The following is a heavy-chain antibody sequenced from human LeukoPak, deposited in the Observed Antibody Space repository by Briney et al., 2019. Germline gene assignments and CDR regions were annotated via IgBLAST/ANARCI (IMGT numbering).Heavy chain of an antibody. J-gene: IGHJ3*02. CDR2: IYPGDSDT. CDR1: GYSFTSYW. V-gene: IGHV5-51*01. Sequence: GESLKISRKGSGYSFTSYWIGWVRQMPGKGLEWMGIIYPGDSDTRYSPSFQGQVTISADKSISTAYLQWSSLKASDTAMYYCATRSSTAGDAFDIWGQGTMVTVSS. CDR3: ATRSSTAGDAFDI. D-gene: IGHD6-6*01.